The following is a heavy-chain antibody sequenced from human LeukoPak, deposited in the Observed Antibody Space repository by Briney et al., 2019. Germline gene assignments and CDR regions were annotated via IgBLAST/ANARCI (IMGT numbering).Heavy chain of an antibody. D-gene: IGHD4-17*01. J-gene: IGHJ6*02. CDR2: TSSDGNNK. CDR1: GFTFSRYG. CDR3: AKERVNGDYVYYYHGMDV. V-gene: IGHV3-30*18. Sequence: GGSLRLSCAASGFTFSRYGMHWVRQAPGKGLEGVAVTSSDGNNKHYADSVKGRFTISRDNSKNTLYLQMNSLRAEDTGVFYCAKERVNGDYVYYYHGMDVWGQGTTVTVS.